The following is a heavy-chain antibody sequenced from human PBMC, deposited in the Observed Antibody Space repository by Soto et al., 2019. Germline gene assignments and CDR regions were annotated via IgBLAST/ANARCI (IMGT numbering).Heavy chain of an antibody. Sequence: SETLSLTCSVSGGSISSSSYYWGWIRQPPGKGLEWIGSIYYSGSTYYNPSLKSRVTTSVDTSKNQFSLKLSSVTAADTAVYYCARHSSSGWAYYYYYGMDVWGQGTTVTVSS. CDR2: IYYSGST. D-gene: IGHD6-19*01. V-gene: IGHV4-39*01. CDR1: GGSISSSSYY. CDR3: ARHSSSGWAYYYYYGMDV. J-gene: IGHJ6*02.